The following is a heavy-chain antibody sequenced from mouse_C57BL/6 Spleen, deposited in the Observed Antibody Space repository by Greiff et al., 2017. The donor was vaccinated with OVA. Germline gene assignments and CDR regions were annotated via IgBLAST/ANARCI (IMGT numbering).Heavy chain of an antibody. J-gene: IGHJ3*01. CDR1: GYTFTDYE. V-gene: IGHV1-15*01. CDR3: TSAPGAWFAD. CDR2: IDPEPGGT. Sequence: QVQLQQSGAALVRPGASVTLSCKASGYTFTDYEMHWVTQTPVHGLEWIGAIDPEPGGTAYNQKFKGKAILTADKSPSTAYMELRSLTSEDSAVYYSTSAPGAWFADWGKGTLVTVAA.